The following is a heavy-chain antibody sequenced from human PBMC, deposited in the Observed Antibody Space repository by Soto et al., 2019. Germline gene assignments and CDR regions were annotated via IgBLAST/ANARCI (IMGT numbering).Heavy chain of an antibody. V-gene: IGHV3-48*01. CDR3: ARDKTPSFGQHPY. Sequence: PRGSLRLSCVASGFAFSGSGMNWVRQAPGKGLEWLSYISSSSSLIYYADSVKGRFTISRDNGKNSLYLQMNSLRAEDKAVFSCARDKTPSFGQHPYWGQGP. J-gene: IGHJ4*02. CDR2: ISSSSSLI. CDR1: GFAFSGSG. D-gene: IGHD3-16*01.